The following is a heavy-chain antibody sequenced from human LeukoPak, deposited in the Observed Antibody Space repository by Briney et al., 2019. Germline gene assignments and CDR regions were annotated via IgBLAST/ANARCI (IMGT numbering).Heavy chain of an antibody. J-gene: IGHJ4*02. CDR2: IQDDGATT. CDR1: GLTFSNFP. Sequence: PGGSLRLSCAASGLTFSNFPMHWVRQAPGKGLEWVALIQDDGATTNYADSVRGRFTISRDNSKSTVYLKMNSLKPDDTAVYYCATQSITLVVVISPFDYWGQGTLVTVSS. V-gene: IGHV3-30*02. CDR3: ATQSITLVVVISPFDY. D-gene: IGHD3-22*01.